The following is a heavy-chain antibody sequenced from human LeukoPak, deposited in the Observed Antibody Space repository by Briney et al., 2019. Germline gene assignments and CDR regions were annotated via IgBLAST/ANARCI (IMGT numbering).Heavy chain of an antibody. D-gene: IGHD1-26*01. CDR3: ARGSGGYGEHDAFDI. CDR2: TYCRSKWYN. J-gene: IGHJ3*02. V-gene: IGHV6-1*01. Sequence: SQTLSLTFAISGDSVSINSAAWNWIRQSPSRGLEWLGRTYCRSKWYNDYAVSVKSLITINPDTSKNQFSLQLNSVTPEDTAVYYCARGSGGYGEHDAFDIWGQGTMVTVSS. CDR1: GDSVSINSAA.